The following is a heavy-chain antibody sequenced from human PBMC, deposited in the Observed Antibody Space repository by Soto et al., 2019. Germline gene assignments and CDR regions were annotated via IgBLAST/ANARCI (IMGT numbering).Heavy chain of an antibody. J-gene: IGHJ6*03. CDR1: GFTLTNYA. V-gene: IGHV3-23*01. CDR2: IIASGGST. Sequence: PGGSLRLSCAASGFTLTNYAMSWVRQAPGRGLEWVSTIIASGGSTYYADSVKGRFTISRDNSKNTLYLQMDSLRAEDTAVYYCARTQPNYYYYYMDVWGKGTTVTVSS. CDR3: ARTQPNYYYYYMDV.